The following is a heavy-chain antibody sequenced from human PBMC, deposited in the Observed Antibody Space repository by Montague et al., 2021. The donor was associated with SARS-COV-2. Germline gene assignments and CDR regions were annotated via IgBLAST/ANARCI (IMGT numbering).Heavy chain of an antibody. CDR3: ARSYGTTVVTRAFDY. V-gene: IGHV2-70*01. CDR2: IDWDDVK. J-gene: IGHJ4*02. D-gene: IGHD4-23*01. CDR1: GFSLSTSGMC. Sequence: PALVKPTQTLTLTCTFSGFSLSTSGMCVSWIRQPPGKALEWLTLIDWDDVKYYSTSLKTRLTISKDTSKNQVVLTMTNMDPVDTATYYCARSYGTTVVTRAFDYWGQGTLVTVSS.